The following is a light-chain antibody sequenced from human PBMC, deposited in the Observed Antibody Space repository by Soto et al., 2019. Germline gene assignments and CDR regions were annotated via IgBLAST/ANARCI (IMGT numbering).Light chain of an antibody. CDR1: QSLLSSNGYNY. V-gene: IGKV2-28*01. CDR3: MQGLETPYT. CDR2: LSS. Sequence: DIVMTQSPLSLPVTPGEPASISCRSSQSLLSSNGYNYLVWYLQKPGQSPQVLIYLSSNRASGVPERFSGSGACTDFTLKISRVEAEDVGVYYCMQGLETPYTFGQGTKLEIK. J-gene: IGKJ2*01.